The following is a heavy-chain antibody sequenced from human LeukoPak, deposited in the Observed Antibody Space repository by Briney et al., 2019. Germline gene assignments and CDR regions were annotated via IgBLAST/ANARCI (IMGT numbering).Heavy chain of an antibody. D-gene: IGHD4-11*01. CDR1: GDSISSTTYW. CDR3: TRLPLDYSLDH. V-gene: IGHV4-39*01. J-gene: IGHJ4*02. Sequence: SETLSPTCTVSGDSISSTTYWWGWIRQSPGKGLEWIGSMSYVGITSYNPSLKSRATISVDTSKNQFSLMLSSVTAADTAVYYCTRLPLDYSLDHWGQGTPVSVSS. CDR2: MSYVGIT.